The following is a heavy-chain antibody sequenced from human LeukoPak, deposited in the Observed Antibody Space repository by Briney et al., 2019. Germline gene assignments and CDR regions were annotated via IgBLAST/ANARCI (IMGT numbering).Heavy chain of an antibody. D-gene: IGHD3-10*01. CDR3: ARFLPAYGSGSKAIDY. CDR2: ISYDGSNK. V-gene: IGHV3-30*04. J-gene: IGHJ4*02. CDR1: GFTFSNYA. Sequence: PGRSLRLSCAASGFTFSNYAMHWVRQAPGKGLEWVAVISYDGSNKYYADSVKGRFSISRDNSKNTLYLQMNSLRGEDTAVYYCARFLPAYGSGSKAIDYWGQGTLVTVSS.